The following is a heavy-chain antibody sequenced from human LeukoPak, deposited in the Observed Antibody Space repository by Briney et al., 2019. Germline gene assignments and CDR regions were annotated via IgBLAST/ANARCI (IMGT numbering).Heavy chain of an antibody. J-gene: IGHJ3*02. CDR1: GFTFSSYS. CDR3: ASVDAMVRGVIVAFDI. Sequence: PGGSLRLSCAASGFTFSSYSMNWVRQAPGKGLAWVSSISSSSSYIYYADSVKGRFTISRDNAKNSLYLQMNSLRAEDTAVYYCASVDAMVRGVIVAFDIWGQGTMVTVSS. D-gene: IGHD3-10*01. V-gene: IGHV3-21*01. CDR2: ISSSSSYI.